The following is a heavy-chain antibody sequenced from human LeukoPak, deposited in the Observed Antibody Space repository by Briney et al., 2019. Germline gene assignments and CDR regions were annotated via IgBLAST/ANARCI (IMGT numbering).Heavy chain of an antibody. CDR1: GFTFSSYA. Sequence: GGSLRLSCAASGFTFSSYAMSWVRQPPPKGLGWVSAMSGCCGGTYYADSVKGRFTISRDNSKNTLYLQMNSLRAGDTAVYYCAGGGDSSGPTTLYYFDYWGQGTLVTVSS. D-gene: IGHD3-22*01. J-gene: IGHJ4*02. V-gene: IGHV3-23*01. CDR3: AGGGDSSGPTTLYYFDY. CDR2: MSGCCGGT.